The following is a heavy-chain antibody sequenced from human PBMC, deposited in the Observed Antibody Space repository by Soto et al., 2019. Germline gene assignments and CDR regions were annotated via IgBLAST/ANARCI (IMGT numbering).Heavy chain of an antibody. Sequence: GGSLRLSCAASGFTFSSYSMNWVRQAPGKGLEWVSYISSSSSTIYYPDSVKGRFTISRDNAKNSLYLQMNSLRDEDTAVYYCARPRGVEQWPYIEEDGAFDIWGQGTMVTVSS. V-gene: IGHV3-48*02. CDR3: ARPRGVEQWPYIEEDGAFDI. CDR2: ISSSSSTI. J-gene: IGHJ3*02. D-gene: IGHD6-19*01. CDR1: GFTFSSYS.